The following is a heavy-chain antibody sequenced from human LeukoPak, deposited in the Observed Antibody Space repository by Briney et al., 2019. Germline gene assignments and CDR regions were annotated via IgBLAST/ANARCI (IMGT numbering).Heavy chain of an antibody. CDR2: ISYDGSNK. D-gene: IGHD3-22*01. CDR1: GFTFSIYG. Sequence: GGSLRLSCAASGFTFSIYGMHWVRQAPGKGLEWVAVISYDGSNKYYADSVKGRFTISRDNSKNTLYLQMNSLRAEDTAVYYCANYDSRVDWGQGTLVTVSS. CDR3: ANYDSRVD. V-gene: IGHV3-30*18. J-gene: IGHJ4*02.